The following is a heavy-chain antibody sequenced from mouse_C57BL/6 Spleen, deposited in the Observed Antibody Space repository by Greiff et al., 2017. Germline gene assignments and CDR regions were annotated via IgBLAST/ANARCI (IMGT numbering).Heavy chain of an antibody. J-gene: IGHJ1*03. CDR1: GYTFTSYW. D-gene: IGHD2-3*01. V-gene: IGHV1-64*01. CDR3: ANDYWYFDV. Sequence: QVQLLQPGADLVKPGASVKFSCKASGYTFTSYWMHWVNQRPGQGLEWIGMIHPNGGSTNYNANLKSKATLTVDKSSSTAYMQLSRQTSEDSAVYYCANDYWYFDVWGTGTTVTVSS. CDR2: IHPNGGST.